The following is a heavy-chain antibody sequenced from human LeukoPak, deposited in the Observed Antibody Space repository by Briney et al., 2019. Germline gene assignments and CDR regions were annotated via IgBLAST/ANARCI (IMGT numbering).Heavy chain of an antibody. D-gene: IGHD5-12*01. CDR2: IIPIFGTA. CDR1: GGTFSSYA. V-gene: IGHV1-69*13. J-gene: IGHJ6*04. CDR3: ARPLQPVPRGSSGYDLSGMDV. Sequence: SVKVSCKASGGTFSSYAISWVRQTPGQGLEWMGGIIPIFGTANYAQKFQGRVTITADESTSTAYMELSSLRSEDTAVYYCARPLQPVPRGSSGYDLSGMDVWGKGTTVTVSS.